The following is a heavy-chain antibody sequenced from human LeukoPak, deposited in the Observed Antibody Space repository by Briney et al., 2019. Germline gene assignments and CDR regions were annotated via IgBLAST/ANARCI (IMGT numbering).Heavy chain of an antibody. V-gene: IGHV3-48*03. CDR3: LRDEVGATTEFDY. CDR1: GFTFNSYT. J-gene: IGHJ4*02. Sequence: GGSLRLSCAASGFTFNSYTMNWVRQAPGKGLEWVSYISSSGDSIYYADSVRGRFTISRDNAKNSLYLQMNGLRAEDTAVYYCLRDEVGATTEFDYWGQGTLVTVAS. CDR2: ISSSGDSI. D-gene: IGHD1-26*01.